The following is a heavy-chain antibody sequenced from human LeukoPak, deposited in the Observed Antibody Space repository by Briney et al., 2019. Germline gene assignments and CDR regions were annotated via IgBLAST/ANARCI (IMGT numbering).Heavy chain of an antibody. D-gene: IGHD6-6*01. CDR2: ISWNSGSI. CDR1: GFTFDDYA. J-gene: IGHJ3*02. Sequence: GGSLRLSCAASGFTFDDYAMHWVRQAPGKGLEWVSGISWNSGSIGYADSVKGRFTISRDNAKNSLYLQMNSLRAEDMALYYCARDPGQLGVISGAFDIWGQGTMVTVSS. CDR3: ARDPGQLGVISGAFDI. V-gene: IGHV3-9*03.